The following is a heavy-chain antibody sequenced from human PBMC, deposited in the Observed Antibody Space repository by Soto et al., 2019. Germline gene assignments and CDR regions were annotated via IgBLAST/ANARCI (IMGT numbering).Heavy chain of an antibody. D-gene: IGHD3-22*01. J-gene: IGHJ4*02. CDR3: ARSHLYYDSSGYPDY. CDR1: GFIFSNYA. CDR2: ISGSGGST. Sequence: PGGSLRLSCSASGFIFSNYAMSWIRQAPGKGLEWVSAISGSGGSTYYADSVKGRFTISRDNSKNTLYLQMNSLRAEDTAVYYCARSHLYYDSSGYPDYWGQGTLVTVSS. V-gene: IGHV3-23*01.